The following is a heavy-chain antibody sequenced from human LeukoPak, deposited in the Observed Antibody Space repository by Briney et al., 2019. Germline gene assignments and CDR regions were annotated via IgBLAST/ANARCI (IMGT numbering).Heavy chain of an antibody. CDR1: GFTFSSYG. D-gene: IGHD2-15*01. Sequence: GGSLRLSCAASGFTFSSYGMHWVRQAPGKGLEWVAVISYDGSNKYYADSVKGRFTISRDNSKNTLFLQMNSLRAEDTAVYYCTKEGMEYCSGGSCYDDEDAFDIWGQGTMVTVSS. CDR3: TKEGMEYCSGGSCYDDEDAFDI. J-gene: IGHJ3*02. CDR2: ISYDGSNK. V-gene: IGHV3-30*18.